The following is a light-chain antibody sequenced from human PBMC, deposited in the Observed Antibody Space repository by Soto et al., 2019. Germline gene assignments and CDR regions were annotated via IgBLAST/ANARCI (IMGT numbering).Light chain of an antibody. J-gene: IGLJ1*01. CDR2: ENN. CDR3: QSYDSSMSGYV. V-gene: IGLV1-40*01. CDR1: SSNIGAGYE. Sequence: QSVLTQPPSVSEAPGQRVTISCTGSSSNIGAGYEAHWYQQVPGTAPKLLIYENNNRPSGVPDRFSGSKSGTSASRAITGLQAEDEAEYYCQSYDSSMSGYVFGTGTKVTVL.